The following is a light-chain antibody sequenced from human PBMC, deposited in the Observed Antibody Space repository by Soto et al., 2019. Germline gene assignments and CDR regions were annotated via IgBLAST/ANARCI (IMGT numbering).Light chain of an antibody. CDR2: GAS. CDR3: QQYGSSPV. J-gene: IGKJ3*01. V-gene: IGKV3-20*01. Sequence: EIVLTQSPGTLSLSPGERATLSCRACQSVSSSYLAWYQQKPGQAPRLLIYGASSRATGIPDRFSGSGSGTDFTLTISRLEPEDFAVYYCQQYGSSPVFGPGTKVDIK. CDR1: QSVSSSY.